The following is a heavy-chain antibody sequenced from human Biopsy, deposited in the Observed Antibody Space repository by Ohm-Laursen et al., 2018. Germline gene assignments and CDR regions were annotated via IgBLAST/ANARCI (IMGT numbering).Heavy chain of an antibody. CDR1: GGSFNGYF. Sequence: SETLSLTCTVYGGSFNGYFWIWIRQPPGKGLEWIGDITQSGSTNYSPSLKSRFSISVDPAKKQFPLSLSSVTVSDTAVYYCARVPLPGIGAAYQGRFLYGMDVWGQGTTVSVSS. CDR3: ARVPLPGIGAAYQGRFLYGMDV. V-gene: IGHV4-34*01. D-gene: IGHD6-13*01. J-gene: IGHJ6*02. CDR2: ITQSGST.